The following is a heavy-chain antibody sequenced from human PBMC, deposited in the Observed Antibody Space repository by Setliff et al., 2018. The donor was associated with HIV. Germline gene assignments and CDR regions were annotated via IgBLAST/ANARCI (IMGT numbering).Heavy chain of an antibody. Sequence: EPLSLTCIVSGASIRSYYWAWIRQSPGRGLQYLGHLYYSGSTNYNPSLKSRITMSMDTSKNQFSLQLSSVTAADTAVYYCARIPWVATLWGGAFDLWGHGTMVTVSS. J-gene: IGHJ3*01. D-gene: IGHD5-12*01. V-gene: IGHV4-59*01. CDR2: LYYSGST. CDR3: ARIPWVATLWGGAFDL. CDR1: GASIRSYY.